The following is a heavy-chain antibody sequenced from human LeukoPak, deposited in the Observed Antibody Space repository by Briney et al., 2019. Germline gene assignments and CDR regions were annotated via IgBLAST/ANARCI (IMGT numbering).Heavy chain of an antibody. CDR2: INPNSGGT. Sequence: ASVKVSCKASGGTFSSYAISWVRQAPGQGLEWMGWINPNSGGTNYAQKFQGRVTMTRDTSISTAYMELSRLRSDDTAVYYCARGDQNSYGTVYWGQGTLVTVSS. V-gene: IGHV1-2*02. D-gene: IGHD5-18*01. CDR1: GGTFSSYA. J-gene: IGHJ4*02. CDR3: ARGDQNSYGTVY.